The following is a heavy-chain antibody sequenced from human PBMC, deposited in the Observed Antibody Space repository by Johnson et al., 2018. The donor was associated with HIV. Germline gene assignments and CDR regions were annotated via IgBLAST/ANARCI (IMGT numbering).Heavy chain of an antibody. Sequence: VQLVESGGGLVQPGGSLKLSCPASGFTFSGSAMHWVRHASGKGLEWVGRIRSKANSYATAYAASVKGRFTISRDNSKNTLYLQMNILRVEDTAVYYCARDGESQQLPLGDALYFWGQGTMVTVSS. J-gene: IGHJ3*01. V-gene: IGHV3-73*01. CDR3: ARDGESQQLPLGDALYF. CDR2: IRSKANSYAT. CDR1: GFTFSGSA. D-gene: IGHD6-13*01.